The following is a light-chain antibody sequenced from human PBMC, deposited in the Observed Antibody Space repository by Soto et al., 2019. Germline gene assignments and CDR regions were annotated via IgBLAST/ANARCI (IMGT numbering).Light chain of an antibody. V-gene: IGKV3-15*01. J-gene: IGKJ2*01. CDR2: ATS. Sequence: EIVMTQSPATLSVSPGERATLSCRASQSVSSNLAWYQHKPGQAPRLLIYATSTRATGVPARFSGSGSATDFTLTISSLQSEDCAIYFCQQYDKWPPYTFGQGTKLEIK. CDR3: QQYDKWPPYT. CDR1: QSVSSN.